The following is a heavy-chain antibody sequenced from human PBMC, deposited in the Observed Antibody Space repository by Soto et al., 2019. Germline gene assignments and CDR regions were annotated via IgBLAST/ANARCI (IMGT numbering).Heavy chain of an antibody. Sequence: SETLSLTCTVSGGSISSYYWSWIRQPPGKGLEWIGYIYYSGSTNYNPSLKSRVTISVDTSKNQFSLKLSSVTAADTAVYYCARGVGRAAAGYWGQGTLGTVS. CDR1: GGSISSYY. CDR3: ARGVGRAAAGY. D-gene: IGHD6-13*01. J-gene: IGHJ4*02. CDR2: IYYSGST. V-gene: IGHV4-59*01.